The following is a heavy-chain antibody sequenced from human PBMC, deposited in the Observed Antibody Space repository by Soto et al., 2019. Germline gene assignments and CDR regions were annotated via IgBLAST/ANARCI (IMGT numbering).Heavy chain of an antibody. CDR3: ARPLRDRNYYYGMAV. J-gene: IGHJ6*02. Sequence: QVQLVQSGAEMQQPGASVSVSCTASGGTFSKYAFSWVRQAPGQGLEWLGGTIPMFGTPNYAQKFKGRVAISADESTATVYMELSSLRSEDTAVYFCARPLRDRNYYYGMAVWGQGTTVTVSS. CDR2: TIPMFGTP. D-gene: IGHD3-22*01. CDR1: GGTFSKYA. V-gene: IGHV1-69*01.